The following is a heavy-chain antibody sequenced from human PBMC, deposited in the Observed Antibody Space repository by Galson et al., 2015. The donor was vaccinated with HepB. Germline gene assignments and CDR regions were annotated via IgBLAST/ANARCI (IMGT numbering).Heavy chain of an antibody. Sequence: SLRLSCATSGFIFGNYYMSWIRQAPGKGLEWISYISNLGTTRYYADSVKGRFTISRDNANNTLYLQMDRLTAEDTAVYYCVTDRDCSGTKCYYTRFDSWGQGTPVTVSP. J-gene: IGHJ5*01. CDR2: ISNLGTTR. CDR3: VTDRDCSGTKCYYTRFDS. V-gene: IGHV3-11*01. CDR1: GFIFGNYY. D-gene: IGHD2-2*01.